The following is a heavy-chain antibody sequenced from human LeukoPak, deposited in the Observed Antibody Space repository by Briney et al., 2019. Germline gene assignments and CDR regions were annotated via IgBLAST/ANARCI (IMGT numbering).Heavy chain of an antibody. D-gene: IGHD2-21*02. V-gene: IGHV3-23*01. CDR2: ISKTGDAT. J-gene: IGHJ4*02. CDR3: ARDRDFPRDQLDY. CDR1: GFTFSNYA. Sequence: GGSLRLSCTASGFTFSNYAMSWVRQALGKGLEWVSAISKTGDATWYPDSVKGRFTISRDKSKNILYLQMNSLRAEDTALYYCARDRDFPRDQLDYWGQGTLVTVSS.